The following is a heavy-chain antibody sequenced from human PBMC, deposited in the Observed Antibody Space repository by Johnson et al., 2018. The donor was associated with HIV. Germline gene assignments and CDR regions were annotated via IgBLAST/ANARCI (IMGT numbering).Heavy chain of an antibody. J-gene: IGHJ3*02. CDR3: ARDGMAATKANI. CDR1: GFTVSSNY. V-gene: IGHV3-66*01. Sequence: VQLVESGGGLVQPGGSLRLSCAASGFTVSSNYMSWVRQAPGKGLEWVSIVYSGGNTYYTDSVKGRFTISRDNSKNTLYLQMNSLRAEDTAVYYCARDGMAATKANIWGQGTMVTVSS. D-gene: IGHD1-14*01. CDR2: VYSGGNT.